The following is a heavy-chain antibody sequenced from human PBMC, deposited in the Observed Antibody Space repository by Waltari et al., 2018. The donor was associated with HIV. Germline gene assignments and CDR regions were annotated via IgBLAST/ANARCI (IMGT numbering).Heavy chain of an antibody. J-gene: IGHJ6*02. V-gene: IGHV3-23*01. CDR2: ISGSGGST. D-gene: IGHD3-3*01. Sequence: EVQLLESGGGLVQPGGSLRLSCAASGFTFSSYAMSWVRQAPGKGLEWFSAISGSGGSTYYADSVKGRFTISRDNSKNTLYLQMNSLRAEDTAVYYCAKDPSRLFGVVTFLYYYYYGMDVWGQGP. CDR1: GFTFSSYA. CDR3: AKDPSRLFGVVTFLYYYYYGMDV.